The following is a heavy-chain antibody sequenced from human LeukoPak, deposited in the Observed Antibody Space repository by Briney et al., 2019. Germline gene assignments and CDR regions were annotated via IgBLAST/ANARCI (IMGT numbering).Heavy chain of an antibody. CDR2: IYPGDSDT. V-gene: IGHV5-51*01. CDR3: ARSNTRGRGYSYGPSGAFDI. CDR1: GSNFTSYW. D-gene: IGHD5-18*01. J-gene: IGHJ3*02. Sequence: GGSLKISCQGSGSNFTSYWIGWGRPVPGKGLGWMGIIYPGDSDTRYSPSFQGQVTISADKSISTAYLQLSSLKASDTAMYYCARSNTRGRGYSYGPSGAFDIWGQGTMVTVSS.